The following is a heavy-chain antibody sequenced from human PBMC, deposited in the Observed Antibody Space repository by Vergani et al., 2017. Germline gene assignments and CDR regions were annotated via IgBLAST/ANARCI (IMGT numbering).Heavy chain of an antibody. D-gene: IGHD3-10*01. Sequence: QVQLQESGPGLVKPPGTLSLTCTVSGGSISSGSYYWSWIRQPAGKGLEWIGRIYTSGSTNYNPSLKSQVTMSVDTSKNQFSLKLSSVTAADTAVYYCARDRGGGLVRTTIGKSKRDSAFDIWGQGTMVTVSS. CDR3: ARDRGGGLVRTTIGKSKRDSAFDI. CDR1: GGSISSGSYY. CDR2: IYTSGST. V-gene: IGHV4-61*02. J-gene: IGHJ3*02.